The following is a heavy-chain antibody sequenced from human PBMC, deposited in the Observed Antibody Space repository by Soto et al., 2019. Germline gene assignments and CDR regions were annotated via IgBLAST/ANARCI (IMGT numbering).Heavy chain of an antibody. CDR3: ARARTGTTCWFDP. Sequence: GGSLRLSCAASGFTFSSYWMSWVRQAPGKGLEWVANIKQDGSEKYYVDSVKGRFTISRDNAKNSLYLQMNSLRAEDTAVYYCARARTGTTCWFDPWGQGTLVTVSS. CDR1: GFTFSSYW. CDR2: IKQDGSEK. D-gene: IGHD1-7*01. J-gene: IGHJ5*02. V-gene: IGHV3-7*05.